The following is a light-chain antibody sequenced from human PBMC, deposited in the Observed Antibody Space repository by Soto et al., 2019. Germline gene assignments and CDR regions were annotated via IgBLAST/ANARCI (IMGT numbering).Light chain of an antibody. Sequence: QSVLTQPPSASGSPGQSVTISCTGTSSDVGGYNYDSWYQQHPGKAPKLMIYEVSKRPSGVPDRFSGSKSGNTASLTVSGLQAEDEADYYCSSYAGSIYVFGTGTKVTVL. V-gene: IGLV2-8*01. J-gene: IGLJ1*01. CDR2: EVS. CDR3: SSYAGSIYV. CDR1: SSDVGGYNY.